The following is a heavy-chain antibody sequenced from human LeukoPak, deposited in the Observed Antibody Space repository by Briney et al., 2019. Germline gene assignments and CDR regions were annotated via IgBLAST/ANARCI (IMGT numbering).Heavy chain of an antibody. D-gene: IGHD3-22*01. V-gene: IGHV3-23*01. CDR2: ISGSGGST. CDR3: AKDLRKYYYDSSGYAFDY. Sequence: QPGGSLRLSCAASGFTFSSYAMSWVRQAPGKGLEWVSAISGSGGSTYYADSVKGRFTISRDNSKNTLYLQMNSLRAEDTAVYYCAKDLRKYYYDSSGYAFDYWGQGTLVTVSS. J-gene: IGHJ4*02. CDR1: GFTFSSYA.